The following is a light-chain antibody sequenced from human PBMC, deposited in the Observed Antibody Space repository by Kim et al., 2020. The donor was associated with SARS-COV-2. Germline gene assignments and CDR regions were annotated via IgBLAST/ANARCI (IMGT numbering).Light chain of an antibody. CDR1: SLRSYY. V-gene: IGLV3-19*01. J-gene: IGLJ1*01. Sequence: ALGQTVRITCQGDSLRSYYANWYQPKPGQAPVLVIYGQNNRPSGIPDRFSGSSSGNTASLTITGAQAEDEADYDCNSRDSSGNHGVFGTGTKVTDL. CDR2: GQN. CDR3: NSRDSSGNHGV.